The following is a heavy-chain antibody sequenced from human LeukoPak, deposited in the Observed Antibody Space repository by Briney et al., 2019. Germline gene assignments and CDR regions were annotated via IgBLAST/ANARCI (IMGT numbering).Heavy chain of an antibody. V-gene: IGHV3-7*03. D-gene: IGHD6-6*01. CDR1: GFTFSGFW. CDR2: INSDGSEG. CDR3: ARSSYSSSSSV. J-gene: IGHJ3*01. Sequence: GGSLRLSCAVSGFTFSGFWMSWSRQAPGKGLEWVASINSDGSEGYYADVVKGRFTISRDNAKNSLYLQINSLRAEDTAVYYCARSSYSSSSSVWGQGTMVAVSS.